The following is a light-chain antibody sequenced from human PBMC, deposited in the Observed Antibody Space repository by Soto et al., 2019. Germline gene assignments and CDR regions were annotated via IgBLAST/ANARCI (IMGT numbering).Light chain of an antibody. CDR2: AAS. CDR3: QQTYSV. V-gene: IGKV1-39*01. Sequence: DIQMTQSPSSLSESVGDRVTITCRASQSISVFLTWYQQAPGKAPKLLIFAASKLQSGVPSRFSGSGSGTDFTLTISSLQPEDFATYYCQQTYSVFGQGTKVEI. CDR1: QSISVF. J-gene: IGKJ1*01.